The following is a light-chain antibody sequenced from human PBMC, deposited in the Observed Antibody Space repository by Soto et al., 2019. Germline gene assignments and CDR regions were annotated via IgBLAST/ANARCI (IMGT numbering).Light chain of an antibody. CDR2: AAS. Sequence: EIMITQSPSSVSASVGERATLSCRASQSVSSYLAWYQQKPGQAPKLLIYAASNRHTGIPARFSGSGSGTDFTLTINSLEPEDFATYYCQQGSSCPLTFGQGTRLEIK. CDR3: QQGSSCPLT. J-gene: IGKJ5*01. CDR1: QSVSSY. V-gene: IGKV3-11*01.